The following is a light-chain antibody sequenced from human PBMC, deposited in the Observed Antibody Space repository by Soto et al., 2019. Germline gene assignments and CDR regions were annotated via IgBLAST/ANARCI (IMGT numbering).Light chain of an antibody. CDR3: SSYTTSNTLV. J-gene: IGLJ1*01. V-gene: IGLV2-14*01. CDR1: SSDVGSYNY. CDR2: EVS. Sequence: QSALTQPASVSGSPGQSITISCTGTSSDVGSYNYVSWYQQYPGKAPKLLIYEVSNRPSGVSNRFSGSKSGNTASLTISGLQAEDEADYYCSSYTTSNTLVFGTGTKVTV.